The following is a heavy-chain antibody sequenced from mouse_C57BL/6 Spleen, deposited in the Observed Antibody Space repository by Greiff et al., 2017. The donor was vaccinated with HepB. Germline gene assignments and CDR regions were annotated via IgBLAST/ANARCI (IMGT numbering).Heavy chain of an antibody. CDR1: GFTFSDFY. D-gene: IGHD1-1*02. CDR2: SRNKANDYTT. CDR3: ARYDYGLGYFDV. Sequence: EVQRVESGGGLVQSGRSLRLSCATSGFTFSDFYMEWVRQAPGKGLEWIAASRNKANDYTTEYSAAVKGRFIVSRDTSQSILYLQMNALRAEDTAIYYCARYDYGLGYFDVWGTGTPVTVSS. J-gene: IGHJ1*03. V-gene: IGHV7-1*01.